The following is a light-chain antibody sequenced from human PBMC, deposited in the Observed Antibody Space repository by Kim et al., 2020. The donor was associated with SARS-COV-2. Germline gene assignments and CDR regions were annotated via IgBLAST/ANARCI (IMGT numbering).Light chain of an antibody. CDR2: DAS. CDR1: QSVSRY. J-gene: IGKJ1*01. CDR3: QQYNGYSWT. V-gene: IGKV3D-15*01. Sequence: SPGESATLSCRASQSVSRYLAWYQQKPGQAPRLLMYDASSRATGTPARFSGSGSGTEFTLTISSLQPDDFATYYCQQYNGYSWTFGQGTKVDIK.